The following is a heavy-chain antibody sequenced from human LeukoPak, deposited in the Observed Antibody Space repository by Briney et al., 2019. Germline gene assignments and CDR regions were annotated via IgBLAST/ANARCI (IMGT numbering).Heavy chain of an antibody. CDR3: AKRDYGGPFDY. D-gene: IGHD4-23*01. J-gene: IGHJ4*02. CDR1: GFTFDDYA. V-gene: IGHV3-23*01. Sequence: GGSLRLSCAASGFTFDDYAMHWVRQAPGKGLEWVSAISGSGGSTYYADSVKGRFTIFRDNSKNTLYLQMNSLRAEDTAVYYCAKRDYGGPFDYWGQGTLVTVSS. CDR2: ISGSGGST.